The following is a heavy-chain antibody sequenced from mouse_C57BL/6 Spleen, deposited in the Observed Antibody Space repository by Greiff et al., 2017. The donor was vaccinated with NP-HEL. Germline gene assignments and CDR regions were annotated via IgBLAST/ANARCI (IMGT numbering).Heavy chain of an antibody. J-gene: IGHJ2*02. Sequence: VQLQQSGPVLVKPGASVKMSCKASGYTFTDYYMNWVKQSHGKSLEWIGVINPYNGGTSYNQKFKGKATLTVDKSSSTAYMELNSLTSEDSAVYYCARSGNWDEDFDYWGQGTSLTVSS. CDR3: ARSGNWDEDFDY. CDR2: INPYNGGT. V-gene: IGHV1-19*01. D-gene: IGHD4-1*01. CDR1: GYTFTDYY.